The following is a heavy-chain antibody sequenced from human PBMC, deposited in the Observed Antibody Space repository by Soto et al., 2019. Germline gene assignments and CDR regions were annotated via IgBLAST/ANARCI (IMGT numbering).Heavy chain of an antibody. CDR1: GGSISSGGYY. CDR3: ATTEVKPRDYYMDV. J-gene: IGHJ6*03. V-gene: IGHV4-31*03. Sequence: QVQLQESGPGLVKPSQTLSLTCTVSGGSISSGGYYWSWIRQHPGKGLEWIGYIYYSGSTYYNPSLKSRVTISVDTSKNQFSLKLSSVTAADTAVYCCATTEVKPRDYYMDVWGKGTTVTVSS. CDR2: IYYSGST.